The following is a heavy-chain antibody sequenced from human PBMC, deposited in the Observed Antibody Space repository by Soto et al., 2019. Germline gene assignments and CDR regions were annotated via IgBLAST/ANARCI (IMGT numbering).Heavy chain of an antibody. D-gene: IGHD3-10*01. J-gene: IGHJ5*02. CDR2: INHSGST. CDR3: ARQGMVRGAGSVYNWFDP. V-gene: IGHV4-34*01. CDR1: GGSFSGYY. Sequence: SETLSLTCAVYGGSFSGYYWTWIRQPPGTGLEWIGEINHSGSTNYNPSLKSRVTISVDTSKNQFSLKLSSVTAADTAVYYCARQGMVRGAGSVYNWFDPWGQGTLVTVSS.